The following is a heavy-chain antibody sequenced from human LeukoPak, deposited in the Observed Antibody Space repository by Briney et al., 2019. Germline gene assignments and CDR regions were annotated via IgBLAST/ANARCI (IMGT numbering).Heavy chain of an antibody. V-gene: IGHV3-11*01. Sequence: GGSLRLSCAASGFTLSDYYMSWIRQAPGKGLEWVSYISSSGSTIYYADSVKGRFTISRDNAKNSLYLQMNSLRAEDTAVYYCARDPTADLAEYFQHWGQGTLVTVSS. CDR3: ARDPTADLAEYFQH. D-gene: IGHD4-17*01. CDR1: GFTLSDYY. CDR2: ISSSGSTI. J-gene: IGHJ1*01.